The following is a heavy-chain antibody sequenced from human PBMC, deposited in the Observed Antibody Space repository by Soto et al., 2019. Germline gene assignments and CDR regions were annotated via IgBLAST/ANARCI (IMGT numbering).Heavy chain of an antibody. J-gene: IGHJ5*01. CDR3: ARFTYWFLLDS. V-gene: IGHV3-33*03. CDR1: GFTFSRHG. Sequence: QVELVESGGGVVQPGRSLRLSCVGSGFTFSRHGMHWVRQAPGKGLEWLGFIWNDGSNTHHVDSVKGRFNISRDNSRNILYLQMNILRIEDTAVYYCARFTYWFLLDSWGQGTLVTVSP. CDR2: IWNDGSNT. D-gene: IGHD3-9*01.